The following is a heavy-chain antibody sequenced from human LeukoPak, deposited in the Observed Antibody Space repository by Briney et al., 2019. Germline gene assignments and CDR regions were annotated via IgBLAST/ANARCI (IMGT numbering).Heavy chain of an antibody. V-gene: IGHV4-39*07. CDR2: IYYSGST. D-gene: IGHD5-18*01. J-gene: IGHJ4*02. CDR1: GGSISNSSYY. Sequence: SETLSLTCTVSGGSISNSSYYWGWIRQPPGKGLEWIGSIYYSGSTYYNPSLKSRVTISVDTSKNQFSLKLSSVTAADTAVYYCARASSWIQLWFADYWGQGTLVTVSS. CDR3: ARASSWIQLWFADY.